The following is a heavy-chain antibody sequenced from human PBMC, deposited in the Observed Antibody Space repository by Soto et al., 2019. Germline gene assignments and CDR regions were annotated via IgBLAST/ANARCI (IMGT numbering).Heavy chain of an antibody. CDR3: ARDRLAADAAEVAYDF. V-gene: IGHV4-59*01. Sequence: SETLSLTCTLSGGSISTYFWSWLRQPPGKGLEWIAYISKSGRIIYNPSLKSRVTISMDASKNQFFLKLSSVTAADTAVYYCARDRLAADAAEVAYDFWGQGTMVT. CDR2: ISKSGRI. CDR1: GGSISTYF. J-gene: IGHJ3*01. D-gene: IGHD6-13*01.